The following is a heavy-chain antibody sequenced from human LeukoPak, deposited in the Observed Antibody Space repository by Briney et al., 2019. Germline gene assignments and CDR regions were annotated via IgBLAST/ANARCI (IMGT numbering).Heavy chain of an antibody. Sequence: GGSLRLSCAASGFTFSSYWMTWIRQAPGKGLEWVANIKQDGSEKYYVDSVKGRFTISRDNAKNSLHLQMNSLRAEGTAVYYCARDTGGGYSCYDCWGQGTLVTVSS. CDR2: IKQDGSEK. D-gene: IGHD5-18*01. CDR1: GFTFSSYW. V-gene: IGHV3-7*01. J-gene: IGHJ4*02. CDR3: ARDTGGGYSCYDC.